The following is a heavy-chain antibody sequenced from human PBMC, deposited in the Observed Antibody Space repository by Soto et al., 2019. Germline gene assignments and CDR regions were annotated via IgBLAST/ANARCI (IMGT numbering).Heavy chain of an antibody. Sequence: PGGALRRSCAGPCVTVSRYWMHWVRQNPGKGLVWVSRISSDGGTTTYADSVKGRFTISRDNAKDTLYLQMNSLRAEDTAVYYCARVSNWNNWFDPWGQGTLVTVSS. CDR2: ISSDGGTT. J-gene: IGHJ5*02. CDR3: ARVSNWNNWFDP. V-gene: IGHV3-74*01. D-gene: IGHD1-1*01. CDR1: CVTVSRYW.